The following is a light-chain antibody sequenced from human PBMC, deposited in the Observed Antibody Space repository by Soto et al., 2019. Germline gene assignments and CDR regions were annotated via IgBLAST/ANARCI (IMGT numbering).Light chain of an antibody. Sequence: EIVMTQSPATLSVSPGERATLSCRASQSVSSNLVWYQQKPGQAPGLLIYGASTRATGIPARFSGSGSGTEFTLTISSLQSEDFAVYYCQQYNNWPPWTFGQGTKVEIK. CDR2: GAS. CDR1: QSVSSN. J-gene: IGKJ1*01. V-gene: IGKV3-15*01. CDR3: QQYNNWPPWT.